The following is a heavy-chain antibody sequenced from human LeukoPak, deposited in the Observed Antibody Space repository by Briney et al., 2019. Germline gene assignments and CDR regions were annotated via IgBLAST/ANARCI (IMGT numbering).Heavy chain of an antibody. V-gene: IGHV1-46*01. CDR3: ARVGFVATLDY. D-gene: IGHD1-26*01. CDR2: INPSGGST. J-gene: IGHJ4*02. CDR1: GYTFTSYY. Sequence: ASVKVSCKASGYTFTSYYMHWVRQAPGQGLEWMGIINPSGGSTSYAQKSQGRVTMTRDTSTSTVYMELSSLRSEDTAVYYCARVGFVATLDYWGQGTLVTVSS.